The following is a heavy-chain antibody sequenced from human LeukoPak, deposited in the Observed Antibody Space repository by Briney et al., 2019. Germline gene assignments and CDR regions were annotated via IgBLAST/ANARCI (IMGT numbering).Heavy chain of an antibody. J-gene: IGHJ4*02. V-gene: IGHV3-30*03. CDR3: ARVPGTLGELRANY. CDR2: ISYDGSNK. Sequence: SGGSLRLSCAASGFTFSSYGMHWVRQAPGKGLEWVAVISYDGSNKYYADSVKGRFTISRDNSKNTLYLQMNSLRAEDTAVYYCARVPGTLGELRANYWGQGTLVTVSS. D-gene: IGHD3-16*01. CDR1: GFTFSSYG.